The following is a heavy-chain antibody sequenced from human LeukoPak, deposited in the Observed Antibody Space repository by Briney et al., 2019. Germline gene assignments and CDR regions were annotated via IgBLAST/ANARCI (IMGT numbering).Heavy chain of an antibody. V-gene: IGHV3-48*03. CDR2: ISSSGSTI. D-gene: IGHD6-6*01. J-gene: IGHJ6*02. CDR3: AREWEQLYYYYYGMDV. CDR1: GFTFSSYE. Sequence: PGGSLRLSCAASGFTFSSYEMNWVRQAPGKGLEWVSYISSSGSTIYYADSVKGRFTISRDNAKSSLYLQMNSLRAEDTAVYYCAREWEQLYYYYYGMDVWGQGTTVTVSS.